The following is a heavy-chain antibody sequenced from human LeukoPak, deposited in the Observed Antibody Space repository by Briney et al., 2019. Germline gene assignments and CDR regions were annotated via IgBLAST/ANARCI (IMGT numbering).Heavy chain of an antibody. CDR3: ARGGYGDYDY. CDR1: GFTFDDYA. J-gene: IGHJ4*02. Sequence: GGSLRLXCAASGFTFDDYAMHWVRQAPGKGLEWVSLISGDGGSTYYADSVKGRFTISRDNAKNSLYLQMNSLRAEDTAVYYCARGGYGDYDYWGQGTLVTVSS. CDR2: ISGDGGST. D-gene: IGHD4-17*01. V-gene: IGHV3-43*02.